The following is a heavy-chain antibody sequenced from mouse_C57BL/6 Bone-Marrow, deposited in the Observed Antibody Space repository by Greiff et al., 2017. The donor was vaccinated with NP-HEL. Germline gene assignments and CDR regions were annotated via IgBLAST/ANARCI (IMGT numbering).Heavy chain of an antibody. CDR3: ARSGNFDY. V-gene: IGHV1-63*01. D-gene: IGHD1-3*01. CDR1: GYTFTNYW. CDR2: IYPGGGYT. J-gene: IGHJ2*01. Sequence: QVHVKQSGAELVRPGTSVKMSCKASGYTFTNYWIGWAKQRPGHGLEWIGDIYPGGGYTNYNEKFKGKATLTADKSSSTAYMQFSSLTSEDSAIYYCARSGNFDYWGQGTTLTVSS.